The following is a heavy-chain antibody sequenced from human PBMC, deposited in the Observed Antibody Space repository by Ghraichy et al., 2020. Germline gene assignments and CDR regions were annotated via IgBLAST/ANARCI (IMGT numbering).Heavy chain of an antibody. CDR3: ARQGKLLWFGELSNWFDP. V-gene: IGHV4-34*01. J-gene: IGHJ5*02. Sequence: SETLSLTCAVYGGSFSGYYWSWIRQPPGKGLEWIGEINHSGSTNYNPSLKSRVTISVDTSKNQFSLKLSSVTAADTAVYYCARQGKLLWFGELSNWFDPWGQGTLVTVSS. D-gene: IGHD3-10*01. CDR2: INHSGST. CDR1: GGSFSGYY.